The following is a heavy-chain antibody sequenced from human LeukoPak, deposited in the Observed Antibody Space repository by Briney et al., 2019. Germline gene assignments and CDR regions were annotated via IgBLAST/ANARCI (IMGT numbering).Heavy chain of an antibody. J-gene: IGHJ4*02. CDR3: ARLWSTYCSGGSCPHQPNY. CDR2: INHSGST. D-gene: IGHD2-15*01. Sequence: SETLSLTCAVYGGSFSGYYWSWIRQPPGKGLEWIGEINHSGSTNYNPSLKSRVTIFVDTSTNQFSLKLSSVTAADTAVYYCARLWSTYCSGGSCPHQPNYWGQGTLVTVSS. V-gene: IGHV4-34*01. CDR1: GGSFSGYY.